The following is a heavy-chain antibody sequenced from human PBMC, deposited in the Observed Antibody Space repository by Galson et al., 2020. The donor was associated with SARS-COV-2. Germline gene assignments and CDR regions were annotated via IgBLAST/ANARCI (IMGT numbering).Heavy chain of an antibody. CDR1: GFGFSYYW. CDR3: ARVDCGGSCYPGNY. D-gene: IGHD2-15*01. CDR2: IKHDGSGK. V-gene: IGHV3-7*03. J-gene: IGHJ4*02. Sequence: GGSLRLSCGASGFGFSYYWMSWVRQAPGRGLEWVASIKHDGSGKYYVDSVKGRFTISRDNPKNSLFLQMNNLRVEDTAVYHCARVDCGGSCYPGNYWGQGTLVTVSS.